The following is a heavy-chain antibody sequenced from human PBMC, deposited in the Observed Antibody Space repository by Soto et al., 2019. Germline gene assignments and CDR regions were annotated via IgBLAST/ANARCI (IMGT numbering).Heavy chain of an antibody. CDR3: ARGAYYDFWSGYFDYYRDV. CDR1: GYTFTSYY. J-gene: IGHJ6*03. CDR2: INPSGGST. Sequence: QVQLVQSGAEVKKPGASVKVSCKASGYTFTSYYMHWGRQAPGQGLEWMGLINPSGGSTSYAQKFQGRVTMTRDKATSTVYMELSSLISEDTAVYYGARGAYYDFWSGYFDYYRDVWGKGTTVTVSS. V-gene: IGHV1-46*03. D-gene: IGHD3-3*01.